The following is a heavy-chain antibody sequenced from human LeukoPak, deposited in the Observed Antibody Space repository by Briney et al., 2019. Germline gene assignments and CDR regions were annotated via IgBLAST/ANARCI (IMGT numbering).Heavy chain of an antibody. CDR3: ARLPTVPGPVGYCTAGPDY. V-gene: IGHV1-18*01. CDR1: GYTFTSYG. D-gene: IGHD2-8*02. Sequence: ASVKVSCKAAGYTFTSYGISWARQAPGQGFEWMGWISAYNGNTNYAQKLQGRVTMTTDTSTSTAYMELRSLRSDDTAVYYCARLPTVPGPVGYCTAGPDYWGQGTLVTVSS. CDR2: ISAYNGNT. J-gene: IGHJ4*02.